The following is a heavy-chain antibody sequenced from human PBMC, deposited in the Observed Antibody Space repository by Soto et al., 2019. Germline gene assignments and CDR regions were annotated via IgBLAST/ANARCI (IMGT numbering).Heavy chain of an antibody. CDR2: IKQDGSEK. V-gene: IGHV3-7*01. CDR1: GFTFSTYW. J-gene: IGHJ6*02. CDR3: VRDWSTFWGMDV. Sequence: GESLKISCQGSGFTFSTYWMNWVRQAPGKGLEWVANIKQDGSEKYYVDSVKGRFAISRDNAKDSLFLQMNNLRAEDTAVYYCVRDWSTFWGMDVWGQGTTVTVSS.